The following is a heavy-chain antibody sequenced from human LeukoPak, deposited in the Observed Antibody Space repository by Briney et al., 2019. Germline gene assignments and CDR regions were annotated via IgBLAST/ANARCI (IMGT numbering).Heavy chain of an antibody. J-gene: IGHJ4*02. V-gene: IGHV4-31*03. CDR3: ARIHRYCSGGACYVLDN. Sequence: PSQTLSLTCSVTGGSVSIGGYYWSWIRQHPGKGLEWIGYIYYSGSTYYNPSLKSRVTISIDTSRNQFSLQLSSVTAADTAVYYCARIHRYCSGGACYVLDNWGQGTLVAVSS. CDR1: GGSVSIGGYY. D-gene: IGHD2-15*01. CDR2: IYYSGST.